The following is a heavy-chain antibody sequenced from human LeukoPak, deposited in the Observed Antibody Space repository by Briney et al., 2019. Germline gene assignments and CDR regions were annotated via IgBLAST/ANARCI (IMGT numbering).Heavy chain of an antibody. CDR3: ARLKDIGVLPGTPYFDY. CDR1: GGSISSSRYY. J-gene: IGHJ4*02. Sequence: SETLSLTCTVSGGSISSSRYYWGWVRQPPGTGLEWIGNIYYSGRTYYNPSLKSRVTISVDTSKNQFSLKLSSVTAADTAVYYCARLKDIGVLPGTPYFDYWGQGTLVTVSS. CDR2: IYYSGRT. V-gene: IGHV4-39*01. D-gene: IGHD2-2*01.